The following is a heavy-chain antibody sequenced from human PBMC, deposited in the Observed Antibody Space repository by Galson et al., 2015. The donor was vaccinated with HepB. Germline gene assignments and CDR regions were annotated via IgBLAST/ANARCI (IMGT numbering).Heavy chain of an antibody. CDR2: IYPGDSDT. Sequence: QSGAEVKKPGESLKISCKGSGYSFTSYWIGWVRQMPGKGLEWMGIIYPGDSDTRYSPSFQGQVTISADKSISTAYLQWSSLKASDAAMYYCARPQKPYYYDSSGYYPGAFDIWGQGTMVTVSS. V-gene: IGHV5-51*01. CDR3: ARPQKPYYYDSSGYYPGAFDI. J-gene: IGHJ3*02. D-gene: IGHD3-22*01. CDR1: GYSFTSYW.